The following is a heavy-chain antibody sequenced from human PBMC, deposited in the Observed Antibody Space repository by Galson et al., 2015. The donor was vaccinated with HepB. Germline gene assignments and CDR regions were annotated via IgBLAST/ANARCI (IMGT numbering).Heavy chain of an antibody. CDR1: GGSFSSYA. J-gene: IGHJ5*02. V-gene: IGHV1-69*13. Sequence: SVKVSCKASGGSFSSYAISWVRQAPGQGLEWMGGIIPMYGTTNYAQKIQGRVTITADESTGTAYVELSSLRSEDTAVYYCARVGGKLGYCSGGTCSNWFDTWGQGTLVTVSS. CDR2: IIPMYGTT. D-gene: IGHD2-15*01. CDR3: ARVGGKLGYCSGGTCSNWFDT.